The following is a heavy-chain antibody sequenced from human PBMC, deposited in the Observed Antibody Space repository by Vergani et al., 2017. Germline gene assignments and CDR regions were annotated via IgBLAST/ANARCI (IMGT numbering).Heavy chain of an antibody. J-gene: IGHJ3*02. Sequence: EVQLVESGGGLVQPGGSLRLSCAASGFTFSSYEMNWVRQAPGKGLEWVSYISSSGSTIYYADSVKGRFTISRDNAKNSLYLQMNSLRAEDTAVYYCARGTRYCSSTSCYGGAFDIWGQGTMVTVSS. V-gene: IGHV3-48*03. CDR3: ARGTRYCSSTSCYGGAFDI. D-gene: IGHD2-2*01. CDR1: GFTFSSYE. CDR2: ISSSGSTI.